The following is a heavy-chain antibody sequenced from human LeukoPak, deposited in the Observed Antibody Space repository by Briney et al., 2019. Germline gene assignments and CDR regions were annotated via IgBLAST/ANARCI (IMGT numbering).Heavy chain of an antibody. CDR2: IDQTGTT. V-gene: IGHV4-59*08. CDR3: ALAITVPDRAGIFDC. CDR1: TGSSNRIY. J-gene: IGHJ4*02. Sequence: SSETLSFKCTVATGSSNRIYWRWLPQSPGLGLEWIGEIDQTGTTYDKPSLKSRVIIEVDVSKTQFSLKLSSVSAADTALYCCALAITVPDRAGIFDCWGKGTLVTVSS. D-gene: IGHD3-16*01.